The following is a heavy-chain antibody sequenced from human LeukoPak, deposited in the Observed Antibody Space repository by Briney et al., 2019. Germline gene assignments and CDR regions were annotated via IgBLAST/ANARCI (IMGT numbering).Heavy chain of an antibody. CDR1: GFTFSTYA. J-gene: IGHJ4*02. CDR3: ARDRSFLDY. Sequence: PGGSLRLSCAASGFTFSTYAMSWVRQAPGKGLEWVSSIGRSAGSTFYADSVKGRFTISRDNSKSTLYLQMNSLRAADTAVYYCARDRSFLDYWGQGALVTVSS. D-gene: IGHD3-3*02. CDR2: IGRSAGST. V-gene: IGHV3-23*01.